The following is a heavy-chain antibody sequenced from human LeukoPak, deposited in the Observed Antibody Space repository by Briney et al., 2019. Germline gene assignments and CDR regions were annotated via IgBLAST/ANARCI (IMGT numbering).Heavy chain of an antibody. Sequence: PGGSLRLSCAASGFTFSNAWMSWVRQAPGKGLEWVGRIKSKTDGGTTDYAAPVKGRFTISRDDSKNTLYLQMNSLKTEDTAVYYCTTDNPTVTTIYYYYYMDVWGKGTTVTVSS. D-gene: IGHD4-17*01. CDR3: TTDNPTVTTIYYYYYMDV. CDR2: IKSKTDGGTT. J-gene: IGHJ6*03. CDR1: GFTFSNAW. V-gene: IGHV3-15*01.